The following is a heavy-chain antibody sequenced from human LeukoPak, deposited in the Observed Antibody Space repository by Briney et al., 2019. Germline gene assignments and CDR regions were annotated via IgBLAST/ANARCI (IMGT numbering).Heavy chain of an antibody. J-gene: IGHJ4*02. CDR1: GGTFSSYA. D-gene: IGHD3-10*01. CDR2: IIPIFGTA. CDR3: ARRGVIARGYFDY. Sequence: SVKVSCKASGGTFSSYAISWVRQAPGQGLEWMGGIIPIFGTANYAQKFQGRVTITADESTSTAYMGLGSLRSEDTAVYYCARRGVIARGYFDYWGQGTLVTVSS. V-gene: IGHV1-69*13.